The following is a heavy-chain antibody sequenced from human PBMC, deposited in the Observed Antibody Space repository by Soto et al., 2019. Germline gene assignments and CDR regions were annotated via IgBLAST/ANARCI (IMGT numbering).Heavy chain of an antibody. V-gene: IGHV4-59*01. J-gene: IGHJ6*02. D-gene: IGHD5-18*01. CDR3: ASERGYSDGSGYRLDV. CDR1: GGSISSYY. Sequence: SETLSLTCTVSGGSISSYYWCWLRQPPGKGLEWIGYIYYSGSTNYNPSLKSRVTISVDTSKNQSSLKLSSVTAADTAVYYCASERGYSDGSGYRLDVSGQGTTVTVSS. CDR2: IYYSGST.